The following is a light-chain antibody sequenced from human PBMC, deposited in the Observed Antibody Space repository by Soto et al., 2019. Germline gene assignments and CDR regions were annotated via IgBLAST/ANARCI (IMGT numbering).Light chain of an antibody. V-gene: IGLV2-14*01. CDR1: SSDGGGYDF. CDR3: SSYTITSSPV. J-gene: IGLJ1*01. CDR2: EVT. Sequence: QSALTQPASVSGSPGQSITISCTGTSSDGGGYDFVSWYRQYPGQAPKILIYEVTHRPSGVPDRFSGSKSGNTASLTISGLQADDEADYYCSSYTITSSPVFGPGTKLTVL.